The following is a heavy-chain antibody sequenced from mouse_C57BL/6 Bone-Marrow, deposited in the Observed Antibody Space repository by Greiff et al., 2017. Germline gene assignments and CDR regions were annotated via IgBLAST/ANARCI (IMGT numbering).Heavy chain of an antibody. CDR1: GFTFSDFY. J-gene: IGHJ4*01. Sequence: EVNLVESGGGLVQSGRSLRLSCATSGFTFSDFYMEWVRQAPGKGLEWIAASRNKANDYTTEYSASVKGRFIVSRDTSQSILYLQMNALRAEDTAIYYCARDAFFSRWASYAMDYWGQGTSVTVSS. CDR3: ARDAFFSRWASYAMDY. D-gene: IGHD2-3*01. CDR2: SRNKANDYTT. V-gene: IGHV7-1*01.